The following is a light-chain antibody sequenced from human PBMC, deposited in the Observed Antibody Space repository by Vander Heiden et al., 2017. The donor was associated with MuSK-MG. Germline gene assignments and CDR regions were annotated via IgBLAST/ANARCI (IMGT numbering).Light chain of an antibody. CDR3: SSYTSSGTVI. J-gene: IGLJ2*01. Sequence: QSALTQAASVSRSPGQSITISCTGTYSDVGFYNYVSWYQQHPGKAPKLKIYNVSDRPSGVSNRFSGSKSGNTASLTITGLQAEDEADYYCSSYTSSGTVIFGGGTKLTVL. CDR1: YSDVGFYNY. CDR2: NVS. V-gene: IGLV2-14*01.